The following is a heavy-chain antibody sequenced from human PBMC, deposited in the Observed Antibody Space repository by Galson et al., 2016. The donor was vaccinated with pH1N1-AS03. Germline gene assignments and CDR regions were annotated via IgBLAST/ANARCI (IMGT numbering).Heavy chain of an antibody. D-gene: IGHD7-27*01. CDR2: INHSGST. Sequence: ETLSLTCAVYGGSFSGYSCSWIRQPPGKGLEWIGEINHSGSTNYNPSLKSRVTMSVDMAKNLISLNMASVTAADTAVYYCARRANWGFAGRQNWFDPWGQGTLVTVSS. J-gene: IGHJ5*02. V-gene: IGHV4-34*01. CDR1: GGSFSGYS. CDR3: ARRANWGFAGRQNWFDP.